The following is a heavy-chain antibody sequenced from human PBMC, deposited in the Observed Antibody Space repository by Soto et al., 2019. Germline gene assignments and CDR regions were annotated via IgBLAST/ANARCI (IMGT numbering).Heavy chain of an antibody. D-gene: IGHD6-13*01. J-gene: IGHJ5*02. Sequence: ASVKVSCKASGYTFTGYYMHWVRQAPGQGLEWMGWINANNGNTNYAQKFQGRVTITRDTSASTAYMELSSLRSEDTAVYYCARALRYSSSWYSTLPALNWFDPWGQGTLGTVSS. CDR3: ARALRYSSSWYSTLPALNWFDP. CDR2: INANNGNT. V-gene: IGHV1-2*02. CDR1: GYTFTGYY.